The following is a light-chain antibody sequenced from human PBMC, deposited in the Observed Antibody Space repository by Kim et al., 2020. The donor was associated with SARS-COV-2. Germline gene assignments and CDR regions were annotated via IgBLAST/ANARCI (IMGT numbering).Light chain of an antibody. CDR2: GAS. Sequence: VPPGEGVTPSCRASQTVNSNLAWYQQKLGQAPRLLIYGASTRATGLPDRFSGSGSGTEFTFSISSLQSEDSAVYYCQQYINWPQTFGQGTKVDIK. CDR3: QQYINWPQT. J-gene: IGKJ1*01. V-gene: IGKV3-15*01. CDR1: QTVNSN.